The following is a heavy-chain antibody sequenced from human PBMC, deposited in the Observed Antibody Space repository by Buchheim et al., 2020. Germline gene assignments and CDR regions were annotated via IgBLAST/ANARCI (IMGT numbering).Heavy chain of an antibody. Sequence: EVQLIESGGGLVQPGGSLRLSCGASRFTFSSYAMNWVRQAPGKGLEWISYISSSSESIYYADSVKGRFTISRDNAKTSLYLQMNTLTDEDTAVYYCARADSSDWDFEYWGQGTL. CDR3: ARADSSDWDFEY. V-gene: IGHV3-48*02. D-gene: IGHD3-22*01. CDR1: RFTFSSYA. CDR2: ISSSSESI. J-gene: IGHJ4*02.